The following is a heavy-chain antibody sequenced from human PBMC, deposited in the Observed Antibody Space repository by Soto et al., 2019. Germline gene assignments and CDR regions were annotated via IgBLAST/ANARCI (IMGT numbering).Heavy chain of an antibody. CDR2: ISGSGGST. CDR3: AKSRYYYYYYMDV. Sequence: EVQLLESGGGLVQPGGSLRLSCAASGFTFSSYAMSWVRQAPGKGLEWVSAISGSGGSTYYADSVKGRFTISRDNSKNTLYLQMYSLRAEDTAVYYCAKSRYYYYYYMDVWGKGTTVTVSS. V-gene: IGHV3-23*01. J-gene: IGHJ6*03. CDR1: GFTFSSYA.